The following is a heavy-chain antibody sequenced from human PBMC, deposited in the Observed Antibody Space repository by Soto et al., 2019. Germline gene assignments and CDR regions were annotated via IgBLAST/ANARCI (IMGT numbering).Heavy chain of an antibody. Sequence: SLRLSCAASGFTFSSYAMSWVRQAPGKGLEWVSAISGSGGSTYYADSVKGRFTISRDNSKNTLYLQMNSLRAEDTAVYYCAKDGAETWLTGDLFGYYYMDVWGKGNTVTVSS. CDR2: ISGSGGST. V-gene: IGHV3-23*01. J-gene: IGHJ6*03. CDR1: GFTFSSYA. CDR3: AKDGAETWLTGDLFGYYYMDV. D-gene: IGHD7-27*01.